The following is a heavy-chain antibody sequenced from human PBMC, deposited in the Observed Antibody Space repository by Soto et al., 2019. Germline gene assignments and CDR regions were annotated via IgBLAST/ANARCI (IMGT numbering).Heavy chain of an antibody. J-gene: IGHJ6*02. CDR1: GYTFTGYY. CDR3: ARARGYSYGYHYYYYYAMDV. D-gene: IGHD5-18*01. CDR2: INPNSGGT. Sequence: ASVKVSCKASGYTFTGYYMHWVRQAPGQGLEWMGWINPNSGGTNYAQKFQGWVTMTRDTSISTAYMELSRLRSDDTAVYYCARARGYSYGYHYYYYYAMDVWGQGTTVTVYS. V-gene: IGHV1-2*04.